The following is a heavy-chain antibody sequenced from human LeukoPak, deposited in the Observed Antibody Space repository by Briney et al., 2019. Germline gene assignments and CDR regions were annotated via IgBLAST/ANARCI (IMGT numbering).Heavy chain of an antibody. D-gene: IGHD6-19*01. V-gene: IGHV5-51*01. CDR3: ARHAIAVAGTSFFDY. Sequence: GESLKISCKGSGYSFTSYWIGWVRQMPGEGLEWMGIIYPGDSDTRYSPSFQGQVTISADKSISTAYLQWSSLKASDTAMYYCARHAIAVAGTSFFDYWGQGTLVTVSS. CDR2: IYPGDSDT. CDR1: GYSFTSYW. J-gene: IGHJ4*02.